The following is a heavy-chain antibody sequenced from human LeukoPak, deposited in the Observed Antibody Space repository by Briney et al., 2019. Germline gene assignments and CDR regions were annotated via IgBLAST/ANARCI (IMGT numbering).Heavy chain of an antibody. D-gene: IGHD1-14*01. CDR3: AAERYEGHCCWFDP. Sequence: ASVKVSCKTSGFTFGTSTMQWVRQAPGQGLEWIGWIVVPSGYREYAQKLQERVTITTDMSTSTSYLELRSLEFEDTAVYYCAAERYEGHCCWFDPWGQGTLVTVSS. J-gene: IGHJ5*02. CDR1: GFTFGTST. CDR2: IVVPSGYR. V-gene: IGHV1-58*02.